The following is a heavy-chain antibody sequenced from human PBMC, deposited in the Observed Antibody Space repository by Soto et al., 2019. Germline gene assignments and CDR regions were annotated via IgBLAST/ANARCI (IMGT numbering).Heavy chain of an antibody. D-gene: IGHD3-10*01. CDR1: GFSLSTSGVG. Sequence: QITLKESGPTLVKPTQTLTLTCTFSGFSLSTSGVGVGWIRQPPGKALEWLAVIYWDDDKRSSSSLKSRLTSXXDXSKXQVVLTMTNMDPVDTATYYCAHHPYYGLAPYSFDYWGQGILVTVSS. CDR3: AHHPYYGLAPYSFDY. V-gene: IGHV2-5*02. J-gene: IGHJ4*02. CDR2: IYWDDDK.